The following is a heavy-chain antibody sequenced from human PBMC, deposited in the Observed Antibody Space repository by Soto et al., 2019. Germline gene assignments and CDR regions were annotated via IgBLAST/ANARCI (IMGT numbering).Heavy chain of an antibody. V-gene: IGHV1-18*01. D-gene: IGHD2-21*02. J-gene: IGHJ5*02. Sequence: GASVKVSCKASGYTFTSYGISWVRQAPGQGLELMGGISAYNGNTHYAQKLQGGVTMTTETSTSTAYVELGSLRSHDTAVYYCARERGLTAIGRFDPWGQGTLVTVSS. CDR3: ARERGLTAIGRFDP. CDR2: ISAYNGNT. CDR1: GYTFTSYG.